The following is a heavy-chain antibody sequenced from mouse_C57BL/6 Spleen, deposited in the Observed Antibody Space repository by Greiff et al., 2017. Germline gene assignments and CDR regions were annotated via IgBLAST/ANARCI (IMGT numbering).Heavy chain of an antibody. CDR2: ISGGGGNT. Sequence: EVKLVESGGGLVKPGGSLKLSCAASGFTFSSYTMSWVRQTPERRLEWVATISGGGGNTYYPDSVKGRFTISRDNAKNTLYLQMSSLRSEDTALYYCARRDIYDYDEVSYFDYWGQGTTLTVSS. D-gene: IGHD2-4*01. J-gene: IGHJ2*01. V-gene: IGHV5-9*01. CDR3: ARRDIYDYDEVSYFDY. CDR1: GFTFSSYT.